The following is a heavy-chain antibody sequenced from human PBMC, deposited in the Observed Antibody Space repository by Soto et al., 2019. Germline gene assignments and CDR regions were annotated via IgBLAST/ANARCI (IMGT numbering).Heavy chain of an antibody. J-gene: IGHJ5*02. D-gene: IGHD6-13*01. CDR3: ASTQTAAGDLWFDP. CDR1: GFTFSSYS. CDR2: ISSSSSYI. Sequence: ESGGGLVKPGGSLRLSCAASGFTFSSYSMNWVRQAPGKGLEWVSSISSSSSYIYYADSVKGRFTISRDNAKNSLYLQMNSLRAEDTAVYYCASTQTAAGDLWFDPWGQGTLVTVSS. V-gene: IGHV3-21*01.